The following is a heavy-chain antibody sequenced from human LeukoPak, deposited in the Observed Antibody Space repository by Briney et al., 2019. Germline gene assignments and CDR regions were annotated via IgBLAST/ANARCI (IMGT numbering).Heavy chain of an antibody. J-gene: IGHJ3*01. CDR3: ARLLDNDISGDPDTFDV. CDR2: VSYTGRT. CDR1: GGSLSGHY. D-gene: IGHD3-22*01. V-gene: IGHV4-59*11. Sequence: ASETLSLTCTVSGGSLSGHYWSWIRQPPGKRLEWIGDVSYTGRTKYNPSLQSRVTISIDTSKSQFSLKLTSVTSADTAVYSCARLLDNDISGDPDTFDVWGQGTTVIVSS.